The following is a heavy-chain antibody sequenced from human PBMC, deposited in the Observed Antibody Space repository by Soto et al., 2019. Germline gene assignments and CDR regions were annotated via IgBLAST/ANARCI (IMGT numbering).Heavy chain of an antibody. CDR2: IIPIFGTA. J-gene: IGHJ5*02. CDR3: ATDRYYYDSSGRRGIDP. Sequence: QVQLVQSGAEVKKPGSSVKVSCKASGGTFSSYAISWVRQAPGQGLEWMGGIIPIFGTANYAQKFQGRVTITADESTSTAYMELSSVRSEDTAVYYCATDRYYYDSSGRRGIDPWGQGTLVTVSS. D-gene: IGHD3-22*01. V-gene: IGHV1-69*01. CDR1: GGTFSSYA.